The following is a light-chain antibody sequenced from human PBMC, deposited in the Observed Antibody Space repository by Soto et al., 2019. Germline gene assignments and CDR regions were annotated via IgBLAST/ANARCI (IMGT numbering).Light chain of an antibody. CDR2: VGTGGIVG. CDR3: GADHGSGSNFVVV. CDR1: SGYSNYK. V-gene: IGLV9-49*01. J-gene: IGLJ2*01. Sequence: QLVLTQPPSASASLVASVTLTCTLSSGYSNYKVDWYQQRPGKGPRFVMRVGTGGIVGSKGDGIPDRFSVLGSGLNRYLTIKNIQEEDESDYHCGADHGSGSNFVVVFGGGTKLTVL.